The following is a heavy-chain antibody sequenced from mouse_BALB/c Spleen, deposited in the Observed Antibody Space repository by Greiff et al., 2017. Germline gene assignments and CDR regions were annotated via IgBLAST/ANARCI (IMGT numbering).Heavy chain of an antibody. Sequence: EVQLQQSGAELVRSGASVKLSCTASGFNIKDYYMHWVKQRPEQGLEWIGWIDPENGDTEYAPKFQGKATMTANTSSNTAYLQLSSLASEDTAVYYCNAPAYYGNPYYFDYWGQGTTLTVSS. J-gene: IGHJ2*01. CDR1: GFNIKDYY. V-gene: IGHV14-4*02. CDR3: NAPAYYGNPYYFDY. CDR2: IDPENGDT. D-gene: IGHD2-10*01.